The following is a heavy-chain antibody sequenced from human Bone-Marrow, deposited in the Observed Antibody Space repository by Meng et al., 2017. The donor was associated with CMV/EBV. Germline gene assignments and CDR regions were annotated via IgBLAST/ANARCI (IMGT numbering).Heavy chain of an antibody. CDR2: LYSGGST. V-gene: IGHV3-53*01. D-gene: IGHD1-26*01. CDR3: ARAAIVGATVFDC. J-gene: IGHJ4*02. CDR1: GFTVSTNY. Sequence: GESLKISCSASGFTVSTNYMSWVRQTPGKGLEWVTALYSGGSTYYADSVKGRFTISRDNSKNILYLQIDSLRADDTAVYYCARAAIVGATVFDCWGQGTLVTVAS.